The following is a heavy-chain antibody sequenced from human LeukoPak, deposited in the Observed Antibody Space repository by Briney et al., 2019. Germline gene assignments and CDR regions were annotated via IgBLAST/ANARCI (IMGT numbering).Heavy chain of an antibody. D-gene: IGHD3-16*01. J-gene: IGHJ6*02. Sequence: GGSLRLSCAASGFTFNNYAMSWVRQAPGKGLEWVSAIHGSGDSTYNADSVKGRFTISRDNSKDTLYLQMNSLRAEDTAVYYCATDWGGAAKGVFWVKNYYYGMDVWGQGTTVTVSS. CDR1: GFTFNNYA. CDR2: IHGSGDST. CDR3: ATDWGGAAKGVFWVKNYYYGMDV. V-gene: IGHV3-23*01.